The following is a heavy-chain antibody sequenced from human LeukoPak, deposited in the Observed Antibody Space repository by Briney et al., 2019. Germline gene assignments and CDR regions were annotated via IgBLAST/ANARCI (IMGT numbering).Heavy chain of an antibody. CDR3: ARTYCDILTGYNPYFDY. CDR1: GFTFNTYT. V-gene: IGHV3-21*01. D-gene: IGHD3-9*01. Sequence: PGGSLRLSCAASGFTFNTYTMNWVRQAPGKGLEWVSSITASSTAIYSADSVKGRFTISRDNAKNFLYLQMSSLRAQDTAVYYCARTYCDILTGYNPYFDYWGQGILVTVSS. CDR2: ITASSTAI. J-gene: IGHJ4*02.